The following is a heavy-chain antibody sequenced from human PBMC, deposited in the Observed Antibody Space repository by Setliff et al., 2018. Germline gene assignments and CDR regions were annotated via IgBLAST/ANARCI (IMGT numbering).Heavy chain of an antibody. J-gene: IGHJ1*01. CDR2: ISAHTGNT. CDR1: GYSLTDYG. CDR3: SRLVRFCTRVACQTLSGGEF. Sequence: ASVKVSCKTSGYSLTDYGIAWVRQAPGQGLEWMGWISAHTGNTYSGQKLHDRLTLTTDTSTNTAYMELRSLGSDDTAVYYCSRLVRFCTRVACQTLSGGEFWGQGTLVTVSS. D-gene: IGHD2-8*01. V-gene: IGHV1-18*01.